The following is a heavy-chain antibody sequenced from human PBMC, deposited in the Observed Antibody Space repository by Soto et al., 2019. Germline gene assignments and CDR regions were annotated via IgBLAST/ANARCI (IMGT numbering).Heavy chain of an antibody. CDR3: ARETVELATNG. V-gene: IGHV3-7*01. CDR1: GFTFSGYW. D-gene: IGHD5-12*01. J-gene: IGHJ4*02. Sequence: EVQLVESGGGLVQPGGSLRLSCAASGFTFSGYWMSWVRQAPGKGLEWVANIKQDGSEKYYVESVKGRFTISRDNAENSLFLQMSSLRAEDTAVYYCARETVELATNGWGQGTLVTVSS. CDR2: IKQDGSEK.